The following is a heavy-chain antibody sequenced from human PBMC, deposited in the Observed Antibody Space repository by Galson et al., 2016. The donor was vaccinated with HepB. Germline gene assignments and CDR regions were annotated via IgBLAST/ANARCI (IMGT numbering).Heavy chain of an antibody. CDR2: IYWNDDK. CDR3: SRRTLHAGHWTFDY. CDR1: GFSLSTSGVG. J-gene: IGHJ4*02. D-gene: IGHD1-1*01. Sequence: PALVKPTQTLTLTCTFSGFSLSTSGVGVGWIRQPPGEALEWLALIYWNDDKRYSPSLKSSFSITKDTPKNQVVLTMTHMDPCDTATYYCSRRTLHAGHWTFDYWGQGTLVTVSS. V-gene: IGHV2-5*01.